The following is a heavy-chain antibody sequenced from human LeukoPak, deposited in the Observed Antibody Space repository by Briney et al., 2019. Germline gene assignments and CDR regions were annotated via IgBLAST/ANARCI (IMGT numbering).Heavy chain of an antibody. Sequence: GGSLRLSCTASGFTFSNYAMSWVRQAPVKGLEWVSVIYSGGSTYYADSVKGRFTISRDNSKNTLYLQMNSLRADDTAVYYCARTIVGDSTDAFDIWGQGTTVTVSS. J-gene: IGHJ3*02. CDR3: ARTIVGDSTDAFDI. CDR1: GFTFSNYA. V-gene: IGHV3-66*01. CDR2: IYSGGST. D-gene: IGHD1-26*01.